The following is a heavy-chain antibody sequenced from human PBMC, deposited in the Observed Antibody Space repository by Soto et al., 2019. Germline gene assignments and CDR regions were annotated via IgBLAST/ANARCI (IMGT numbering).Heavy chain of an antibody. CDR3: TTGPKTWGFHF. J-gene: IGHJ4*02. D-gene: IGHD7-27*01. Sequence: ASVKVSCKASGYTFTSDDINWVRQATGQGREWMGWMNPNNGNTGYAQKFQGRVTMTRDTSINTAYMELSSLTSEDTAVYYCTTGPKTWGFHFWVQGSVHTDS. CDR1: GYTFTSDD. V-gene: IGHV1-8*01. CDR2: MNPNNGNT.